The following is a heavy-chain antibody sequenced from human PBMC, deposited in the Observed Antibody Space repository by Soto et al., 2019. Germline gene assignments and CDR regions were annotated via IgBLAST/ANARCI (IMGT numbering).Heavy chain of an antibody. CDR3: ASHLYDSSGYYLNWYGP. D-gene: IGHD3-22*01. J-gene: IGHJ5*02. CDR1: GYSFTSYW. CDR2: IYPGDSDT. Sequence: PGESLKISCKCSGYSFTSYWIGWVRQMPGKGLEWMGIIYPGDSDTRYSPSFQGQVTISADKSISTAYLQWSSLKASDTATYYWASHLYDSSGYYLNWYGPWGKGTLGTVSS. V-gene: IGHV5-51*01.